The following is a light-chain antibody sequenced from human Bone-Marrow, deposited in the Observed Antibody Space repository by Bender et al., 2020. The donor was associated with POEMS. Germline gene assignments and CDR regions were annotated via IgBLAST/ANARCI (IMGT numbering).Light chain of an antibody. J-gene: IGLJ1*01. CDR2: QDN. V-gene: IGLV3-1*01. CDR3: QAWDTSTASCV. Sequence: SYELTQPPSVSVSPGQTASITCSGYKLGDKYACWYQQKPGQSPVLLIYQDNKRPSGIPERFSGSSSGNTATLTISGTQAMDEADYYCQAWDTSTASCVFGTGTRVTVL. CDR1: KLGDKY.